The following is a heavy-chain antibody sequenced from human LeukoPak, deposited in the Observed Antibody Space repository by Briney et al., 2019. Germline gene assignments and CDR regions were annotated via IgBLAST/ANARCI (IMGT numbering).Heavy chain of an antibody. D-gene: IGHD2-15*01. V-gene: IGHV4-34*01. J-gene: IGHJ1*01. CDR2: INHSGST. Sequence: SETLSLTCAVYGGSFSGYYWSWIRQPPGKGLEWIGEINHSGSTNYNPSLKSRVTISVDTSKNQFSLKLSSVTAADTAVYYCARGRFGYCSGGSSYSGYFQHWGQGTLVTVSS. CDR1: GGSFSGYY. CDR3: ARGRFGYCSGGSSYSGYFQH.